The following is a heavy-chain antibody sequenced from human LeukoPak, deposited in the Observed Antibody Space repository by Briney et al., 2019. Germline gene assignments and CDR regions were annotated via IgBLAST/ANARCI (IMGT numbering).Heavy chain of an antibody. CDR2: ISGSGGST. CDR3: LYYYDSSGYPYFDY. CDR1: GFTFSSYA. V-gene: IGHV3-23*01. D-gene: IGHD3-22*01. Sequence: GGSLRLSCAASGFTFSSYAMSWVRQAPGKGLEWVSAISGSGGSTYYADSVKGRFTISRDNSKNTLYLQMNSLRAEDTAVYYCLYYYDSSGYPYFDYWGQGTLVTVSP. J-gene: IGHJ4*02.